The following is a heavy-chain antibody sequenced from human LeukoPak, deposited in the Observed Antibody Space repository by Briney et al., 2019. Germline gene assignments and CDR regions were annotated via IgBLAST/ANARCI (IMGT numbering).Heavy chain of an antibody. D-gene: IGHD3-10*01. CDR2: IRASGGST. CDR1: GFTFSDYA. J-gene: IGHJ3*02. V-gene: IGHV3-23*01. Sequence: GGSLRLSCAASGFTFSDYAMSWVRQAPGKGLEWVSSIRASGGSTFYADSVKGRFTISRDNSENTLFLQMNSLRADDAAVYYCSKDQIGVLPDAFYILGQGTMVFVSS. CDR3: SKDQIGVLPDAFYI.